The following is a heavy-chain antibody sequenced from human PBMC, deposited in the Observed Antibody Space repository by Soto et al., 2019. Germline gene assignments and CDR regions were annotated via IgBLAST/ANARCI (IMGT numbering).Heavy chain of an antibody. D-gene: IGHD6-19*01. CDR3: ARDQSSGWYGKDSGLDV. CDR1: GYTFSNYG. V-gene: IGHV1-18*01. Sequence: SVKVSCKASGYTFSNYGISWVRQAPGQGLEWMGWISGYNDNTYYAQTFQGRVTMTIETSTTTSLELRSLKSNDTAVYYCARDQSSGWYGKDSGLDVWGQGTTVTVSS. J-gene: IGHJ6*02. CDR2: ISGYNDNT.